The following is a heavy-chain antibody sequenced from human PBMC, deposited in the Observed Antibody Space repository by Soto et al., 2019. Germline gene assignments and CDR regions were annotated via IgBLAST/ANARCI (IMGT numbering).Heavy chain of an antibody. CDR2: VSGDNADT. CDR1: VHTFSNYG. Sequence: ASVKVSCKASVHTFSNYGFSWVRQAPGQGLEWMGWVSGDNADTIYAQNFHGRVTMTTDTSTITAYVELRSLRSDDTAVYYCARQPVAGTAFFDYWGQGTLVTVSS. D-gene: IGHD6-19*01. CDR3: ARQPVAGTAFFDY. J-gene: IGHJ4*02. V-gene: IGHV1-18*01.